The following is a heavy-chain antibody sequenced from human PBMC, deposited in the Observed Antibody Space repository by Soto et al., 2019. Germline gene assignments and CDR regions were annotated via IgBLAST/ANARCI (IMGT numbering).Heavy chain of an antibody. Sequence: ASLKVSCKASGYSCTSYGISWVLQAPGQGLEWMGWISAYNGNTNYAQKLQGRVTMTTDTSTSTAYMELRSLRSDDTAVYYCASSAVAGTCYYYGMDVWGQGTTVSVSS. D-gene: IGHD6-19*01. V-gene: IGHV1-18*01. CDR3: ASSAVAGTCYYYGMDV. CDR1: GYSCTSYG. CDR2: ISAYNGNT. J-gene: IGHJ6*02.